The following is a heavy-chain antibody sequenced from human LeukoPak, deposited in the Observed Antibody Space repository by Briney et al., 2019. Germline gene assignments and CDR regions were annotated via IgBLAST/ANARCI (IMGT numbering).Heavy chain of an antibody. V-gene: IGHV4-34*01. CDR3: ARPYNSSLQYYYYYYMDV. CDR2: INHSGST. J-gene: IGHJ6*03. CDR1: GGSFSGYY. D-gene: IGHD6-13*01. Sequence: SETLSLTCAVYGGSFSGYYWSWIRQPPGKGLEWIGEINHSGSTNYNPSLKSRVTISVDTSKNKFSLKLSSVTAADTAVYYCARPYNSSLQYYYYYYMDVWGKGTTVTVSS.